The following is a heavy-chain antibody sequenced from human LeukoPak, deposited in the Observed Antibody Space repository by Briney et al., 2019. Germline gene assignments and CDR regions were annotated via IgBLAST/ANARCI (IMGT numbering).Heavy chain of an antibody. CDR1: GGSISSGGYY. CDR2: IYYSGST. D-gene: IGHD6-19*01. V-gene: IGHV4-31*03. J-gene: IGHJ4*02. CDR3: ARTAVAGPDYFDY. Sequence: SQTLSLTCTVSGGSISSGGYYWSWIRQHPGKGLEWIGYIYYSGSTNYNPSLKSRVTISVDTSKNQYSLKLSSVTAADTAVYYCARTAVAGPDYFDYWGQGTLVTVSS.